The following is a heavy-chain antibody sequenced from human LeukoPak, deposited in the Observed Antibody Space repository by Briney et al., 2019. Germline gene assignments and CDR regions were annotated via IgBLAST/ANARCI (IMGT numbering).Heavy chain of an antibody. D-gene: IGHD3-10*01. J-gene: IGHJ4*02. Sequence: SETLSLTCSVSGGSISSDYWSWIRQPPGKGLEWIGCIYYTGNTNYNPSLQSRVTISIDTSKNQFSLKLTSVTAADTAVYYCARHQLRGFLDDYWGQGTLVTVPS. CDR2: IYYTGNT. CDR3: ARHQLRGFLDDY. V-gene: IGHV4-59*08. CDR1: GGSISSDY.